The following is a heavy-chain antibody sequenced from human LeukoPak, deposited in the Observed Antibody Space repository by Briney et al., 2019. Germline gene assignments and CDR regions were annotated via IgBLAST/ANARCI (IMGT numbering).Heavy chain of an antibody. CDR2: IYTSGST. D-gene: IGHD6-19*01. J-gene: IGHJ3*02. V-gene: IGHV4-61*02. CDR1: GGSISSGSYY. CDR3: ASLAVAGRKAFDI. Sequence: PSETLSLTCTVSGGSISSGSYYWSWIRQPAGKGLEWTGRIYTSGSTNYNPSLKSRVTISVDTSKNQFSLKLSSVTAADTAVYFCASLAVAGRKAFDIWGQGTMVTVSS.